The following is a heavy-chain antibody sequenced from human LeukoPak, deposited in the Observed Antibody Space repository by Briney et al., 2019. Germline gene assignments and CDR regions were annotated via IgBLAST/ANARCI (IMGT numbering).Heavy chain of an antibody. Sequence: GGSLRLSCAASGFTFSSYSMSWVRQAPGKGLEWVSAISDSGGSTYYTDSVKGRFTISRDNSKNMVYLQMNSLRAEDTALYYCASGGIYYGAAFDFWGQGTLVTVSS. CDR1: GFTFSSYS. D-gene: IGHD1-26*01. V-gene: IGHV3-23*01. J-gene: IGHJ4*02. CDR3: ASGGIYYGAAFDF. CDR2: ISDSGGST.